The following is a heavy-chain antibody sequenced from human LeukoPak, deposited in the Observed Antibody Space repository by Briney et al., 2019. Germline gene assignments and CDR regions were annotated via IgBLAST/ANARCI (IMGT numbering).Heavy chain of an antibody. CDR2: ISGSGGST. CDR3: AKDVSTIVRGVTIRLFDY. D-gene: IGHD3-10*01. J-gene: IGHJ4*02. Sequence: PGGSLRLSCAASGFTFSSYAMSWVRQAPGKGLEWVSAISGSGGSTYYADSVKGRFTISRDNSKNTLYLQMNSLRAEDTAVYYCAKDVSTIVRGVTIRLFDYWGQGTLVTVSS. V-gene: IGHV3-23*01. CDR1: GFTFSSYA.